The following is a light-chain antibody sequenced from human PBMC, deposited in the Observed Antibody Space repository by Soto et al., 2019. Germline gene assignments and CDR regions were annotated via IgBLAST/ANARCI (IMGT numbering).Light chain of an antibody. J-gene: IGKJ1*01. V-gene: IGKV3-15*01. Sequence: EIVMTQSPATLSVSPGERATLSCRASQSVSSNLAWYQQKPGQAPRLLIYGSSTRATGIPARFSGSGSGTAFPLTISSLQSEDFAVYDCQQYNNWPRTFGQGTKVEIK. CDR2: GSS. CDR1: QSVSSN. CDR3: QQYNNWPRT.